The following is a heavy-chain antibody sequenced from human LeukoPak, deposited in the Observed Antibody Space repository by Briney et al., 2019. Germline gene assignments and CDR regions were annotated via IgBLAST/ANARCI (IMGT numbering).Heavy chain of an antibody. CDR3: ARGLGRLGYFDY. CDR2: IYHSGST. V-gene: IGHV4-30-2*01. CDR1: GGSISSGGYS. J-gene: IGHJ4*02. Sequence: SETLSLTCAVSGGSISSGGYSWSWIRQPPGKGLEWIGYIYHSGSTYYNPSLKSRVTISVDRSKNQFSLKLSSVTAADTAVYYCARGLGRLGYFDYWGQGTLVTVSS. D-gene: IGHD6-19*01.